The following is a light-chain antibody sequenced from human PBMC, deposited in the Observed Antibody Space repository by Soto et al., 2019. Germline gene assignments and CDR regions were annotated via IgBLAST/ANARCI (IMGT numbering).Light chain of an antibody. Sequence: QSALTQPTSVSGSPGQSITISCTGSETAFGLYNFVSWYQQHPGNAPKLVISDVADRPAGVSDRFAGSKSGNTASLSSSGLQPEDEADYYCSSSALTPPLFGRGTKLTVL. V-gene: IGLV2-14*03. J-gene: IGLJ3*02. CDR1: ETAFGLYNF. CDR3: SSSALTPPL. CDR2: DVA.